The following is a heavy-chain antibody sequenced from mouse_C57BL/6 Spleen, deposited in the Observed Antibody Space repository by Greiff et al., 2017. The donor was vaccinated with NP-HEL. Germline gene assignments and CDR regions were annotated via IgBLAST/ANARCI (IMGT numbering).Heavy chain of an antibody. Sequence: EVKLVESGGGLVKPGGSLKLSCAASGFTFSDYGMHWVRQAPEKGLEWVAYISSGSSTIYYADTVKGRFTISRDNAKNTLFLQMTSLRSEDTAMYYCARTDYGSSPGYWGQGTLVTVSA. CDR3: ARTDYGSSPGY. J-gene: IGHJ3*01. V-gene: IGHV5-17*01. D-gene: IGHD1-1*01. CDR2: ISSGSSTI. CDR1: GFTFSDYG.